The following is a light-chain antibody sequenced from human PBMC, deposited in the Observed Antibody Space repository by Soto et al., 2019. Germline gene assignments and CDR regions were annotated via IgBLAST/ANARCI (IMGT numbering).Light chain of an antibody. Sequence: DIQMTKSPSSLSASVGDRVTITCRASQRISNYLNWYQQKPGKAPKLLMFAASSLQSGVPSRFSGSGSGTDFTLTISDLQADDFATYYCQQRLTTPLTFGGGSKVDIK. CDR2: AAS. CDR3: QQRLTTPLT. CDR1: QRISNY. V-gene: IGKV1-39*01. J-gene: IGKJ4*01.